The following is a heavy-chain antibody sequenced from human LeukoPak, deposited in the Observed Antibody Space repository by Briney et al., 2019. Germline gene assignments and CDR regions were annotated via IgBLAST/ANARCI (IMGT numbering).Heavy chain of an antibody. CDR2: IGASGAGT. D-gene: IGHD3-22*01. Sequence: GGSLRLSCGASGFTFSSYAMGWVRHTPEKGLEWVSAIGASGAGTYYADSVKGRFTISRDNSKNTLYLQMDSLRAEDSAIYYCAKGHYYDSSGLVDYWGQGTLVTVSS. V-gene: IGHV3-23*01. CDR3: AKGHYYDSSGLVDY. J-gene: IGHJ4*02. CDR1: GFTFSSYA.